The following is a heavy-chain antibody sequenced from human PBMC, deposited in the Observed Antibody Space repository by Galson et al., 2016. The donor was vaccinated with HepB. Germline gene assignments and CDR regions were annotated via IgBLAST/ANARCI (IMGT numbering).Heavy chain of an antibody. J-gene: IGHJ4*02. Sequence: SLRLSCAGSGFVFSAYGFNWIRQAPGKGLEWVSSISNAGSYRHYTDSVKGRFTISRDNDKHSLYLHMNSLRAEATAVYYCARSGGTYSSSSYYFDSWGQGTLVAVSS. D-gene: IGHD6-6*01. CDR1: GFVFSAYG. CDR3: ARSGGTYSSSSYYFDS. V-gene: IGHV3-21*01. CDR2: ISNAGSYR.